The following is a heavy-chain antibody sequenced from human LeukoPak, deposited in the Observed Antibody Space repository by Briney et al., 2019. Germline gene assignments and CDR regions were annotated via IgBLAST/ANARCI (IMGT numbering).Heavy chain of an antibody. D-gene: IGHD4/OR15-4a*01. Sequence: GGSLRLSCAASGFXFGDYYISWIRQAPGKGLEWVSYVTSGSYTNYADSMKGRFTISRDNAKNSLYLQMNSLRAEDTAIYYCARAGYRGPNDYWGQGTLVTVSS. CDR2: VTSGSYT. CDR1: GFXFGDYY. J-gene: IGHJ4*02. CDR3: ARAGYRGPNDY. V-gene: IGHV3-11*06.